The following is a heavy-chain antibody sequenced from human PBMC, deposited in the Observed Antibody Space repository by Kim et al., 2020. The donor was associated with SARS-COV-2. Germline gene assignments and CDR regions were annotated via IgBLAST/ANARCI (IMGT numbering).Heavy chain of an antibody. D-gene: IGHD6-13*01. CDR1: GGSISSYY. CDR2: IYYSGST. V-gene: IGHV4-59*08. Sequence: SETLSLTCTVSGGSISSYYWSWIRQPPGKGLEWNGYIYYSGSTNYNPTLKSRVTISVDTSKNQFYLKLSSVTAADTAVYYCERHQQLGVVDYWGQGTLVT. J-gene: IGHJ4*02. CDR3: ERHQQLGVVDY.